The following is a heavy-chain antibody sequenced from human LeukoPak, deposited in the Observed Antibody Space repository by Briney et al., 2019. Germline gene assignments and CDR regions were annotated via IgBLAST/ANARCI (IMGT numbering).Heavy chain of an antibody. CDR3: AKDQGSCGRNAFDI. CDR1: GFTFSTYG. Sequence: PGGSLRLSCAASGFTFSTYGMHWVRQAPGKGLEWVAVISYDGSDKYYADSVKGRFTISRDNSKNTVYLQMIGLRAEDTAVYYCAKDQGSCGRNAFDIWGRGTTVTVSS. D-gene: IGHD5-18*01. J-gene: IGHJ3*02. CDR2: ISYDGSDK. V-gene: IGHV3-30*18.